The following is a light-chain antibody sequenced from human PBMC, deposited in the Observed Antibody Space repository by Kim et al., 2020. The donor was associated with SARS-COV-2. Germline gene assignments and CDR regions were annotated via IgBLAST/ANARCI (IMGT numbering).Light chain of an antibody. J-gene: IGKJ2*01. CDR3: QQYYSSPLT. CDR2: WAS. V-gene: IGKV4-1*01. Sequence: RANINCRSSQSIFYSSNNKNYLAWYQQKPGQPPKLLIYWASIRESGVPDRFSGSGAGTDFTLTISSLQAEDVAVYYCQQYYSSPLTFGQGTKREI. CDR1: QSIFYSSNNKNY.